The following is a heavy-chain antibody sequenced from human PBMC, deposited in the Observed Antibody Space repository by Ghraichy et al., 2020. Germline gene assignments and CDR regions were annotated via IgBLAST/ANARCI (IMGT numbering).Heavy chain of an antibody. CDR1: AYIFSTYD. V-gene: IGHV1-8*03. D-gene: IGHD2-2*01. CDR2: MNPSSGNT. CDR3: ARAIRYQLLREY. Sequence: ASVKVSCKASAYIFSTYDITWVRQATGQGLEWMGWMNPSSGNTGYAQSFQGRVTFTRDTSTNTAYMEIISLRSEDTAVYYCARAIRYQLLREYWGQGTLVTVSS. J-gene: IGHJ4*02.